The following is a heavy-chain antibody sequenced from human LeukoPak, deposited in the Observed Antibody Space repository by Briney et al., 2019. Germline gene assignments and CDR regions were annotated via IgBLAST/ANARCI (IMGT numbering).Heavy chain of an antibody. D-gene: IGHD2-2*01. CDR1: GGSISSSSYY. CDR3: ARVYCSSTSCYVDY. J-gene: IGHJ4*02. CDR2: IYYSGST. V-gene: IGHV4-39*07. Sequence: SETLSLTCTVSGGSISSSSYYWGWIRHPPGKGLEWIGSIYYSGSTYYNPSLKSRVTISVDTSKNQFSLKLSSVTAADTAVYYCARVYCSSTSCYVDYWGQGTLVTVSS.